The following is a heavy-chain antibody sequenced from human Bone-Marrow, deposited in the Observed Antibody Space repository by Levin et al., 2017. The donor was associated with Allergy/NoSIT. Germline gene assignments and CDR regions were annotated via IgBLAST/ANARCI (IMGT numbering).Heavy chain of an antibody. Sequence: GESLKISCVVSGFTFKTHDMYWVHQAKGKGLEWVSAIDTNGVTYYPDSMKGRFTISREETKSSLHLQINSLTVGDTAIYYCARSAEYFYGLDVWGQGTTVTVSS. CDR1: GFTFKTHD. CDR3: ARSAEYFYGLDV. J-gene: IGHJ6*02. D-gene: IGHD6-6*01. CDR2: IDTNGVT. V-gene: IGHV3-13*01.